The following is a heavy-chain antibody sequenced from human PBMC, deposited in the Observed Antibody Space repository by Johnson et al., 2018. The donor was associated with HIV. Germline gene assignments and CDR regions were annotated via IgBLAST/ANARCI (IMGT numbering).Heavy chain of an antibody. CDR2: ISSDGSNK. J-gene: IGHJ3*02. CDR1: GFTFSSYA. CDR3: AKQNRGAFDI. V-gene: IGHV3-30*18. Sequence: QVQLVESGGGLVQPGRSLRLSCAASGFTFSSYAMSWVRQAPGKVLEWVAVISSDGSNKYYADSVKGRFTISRDNSKNTLYLQMNSLRAEDTAVYYCAKQNRGAFDIWGQGTMVTVSS.